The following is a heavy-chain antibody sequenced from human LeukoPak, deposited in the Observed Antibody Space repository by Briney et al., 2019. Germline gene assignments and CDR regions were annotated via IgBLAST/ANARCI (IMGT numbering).Heavy chain of an antibody. Sequence: SSETLSLTCSVSGGSITGYYWSWIRQPPGKRLEWIGYIFYSGSSHYNPSHKSRVTMSVDTSENQLSLRLSSVTAADTALYYCARAHTSNWYMDSWGRGTLVTVSS. CDR1: GGSITGYY. D-gene: IGHD6-13*01. CDR3: ARAHTSNWYMDS. J-gene: IGHJ4*02. CDR2: IFYSGSS. V-gene: IGHV4-59*01.